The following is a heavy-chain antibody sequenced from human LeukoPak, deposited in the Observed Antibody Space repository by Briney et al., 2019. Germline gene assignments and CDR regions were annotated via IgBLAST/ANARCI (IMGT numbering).Heavy chain of an antibody. Sequence: GGSLRLSCAASGFTFSSYSMNWVRQAPGKGLEWVSYISSSSSTIYYADSVKGRFSISRDNAEKSLYLQMNSLRAEDTAVYYCARDGPAAAGSAPDYWGQGTLVIVSS. D-gene: IGHD6-13*01. CDR3: ARDGPAAAGSAPDY. CDR2: ISSSSSTI. V-gene: IGHV3-48*04. J-gene: IGHJ4*02. CDR1: GFTFSSYS.